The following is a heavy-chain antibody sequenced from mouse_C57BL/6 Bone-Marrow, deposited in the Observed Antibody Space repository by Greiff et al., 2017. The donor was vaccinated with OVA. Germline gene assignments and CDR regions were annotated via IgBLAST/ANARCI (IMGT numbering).Heavy chain of an antibody. CDR3: ARERVTVRYFYY. D-gene: IGHD2-2*01. CDR1: GYTFTSYW. Sequence: QVQLQQPGAELVKPGASVKMSCKASGYTFTSYWITWVKQRPGQGLEWIGDIYPGSGSTNYNEKFKSKATLTVDTSSSTAYMQLSSLTSEDSAVYYCARERVTVRYFYYWGQGTTLTVSS. J-gene: IGHJ2*01. V-gene: IGHV1-55*01. CDR2: IYPGSGST.